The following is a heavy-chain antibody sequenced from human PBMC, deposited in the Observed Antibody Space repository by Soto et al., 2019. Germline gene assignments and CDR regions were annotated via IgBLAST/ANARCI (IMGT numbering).Heavy chain of an antibody. J-gene: IGHJ4*02. V-gene: IGHV4-31*03. Sequence: SETLSLTCTVSGGSISSGGYYWSWIRQHPGKGLEWIGYIYYSGSTYYNPSLKSRVTISVDTSKNQFSLKLSSVTAADTAVYYGARFPRYCTNGVCYTASDYWGQGTLVTVSS. CDR3: ARFPRYCTNGVCYTASDY. CDR2: IYYSGST. D-gene: IGHD2-8*01. CDR1: GGSISSGGYY.